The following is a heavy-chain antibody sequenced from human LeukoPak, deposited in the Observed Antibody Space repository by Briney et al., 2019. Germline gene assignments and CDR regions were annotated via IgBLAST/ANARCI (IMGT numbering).Heavy chain of an antibody. CDR1: GGSISSSSYN. CDR3: ATDYGRYFDY. J-gene: IGHJ4*02. CDR2: IYYSVIT. Sequence: SETLSLTCTVSGGSISSSSYNWGWIPQPPGKGLEWIGSIYYSVITYYNPSLKSRVTISVDTSKNHFSLKLSSVTAADTAVYYCATDYGRYFDYWGQGTLVTVSS. D-gene: IGHD4-17*01. V-gene: IGHV4-39*01.